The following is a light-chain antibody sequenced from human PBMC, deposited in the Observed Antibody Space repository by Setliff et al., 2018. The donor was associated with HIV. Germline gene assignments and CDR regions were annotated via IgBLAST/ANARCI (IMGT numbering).Light chain of an antibody. CDR2: DVS. CDR3: CSYASTGGLV. V-gene: IGLV2-11*01. Sequence: QSALTQPRSVSGSPGQSVTISCTGTSSDVGNYNYVSWYQHHPGKAPKLMIYDVSKRPSGVPDHFSGSKSGNTASLTISGLETEDEAEYYCCSYASTGGLVFGTGTKVTVL. CDR1: SSDVGNYNY. J-gene: IGLJ1*01.